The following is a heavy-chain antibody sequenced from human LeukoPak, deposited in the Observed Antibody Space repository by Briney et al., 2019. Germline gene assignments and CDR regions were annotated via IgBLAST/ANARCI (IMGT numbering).Heavy chain of an antibody. V-gene: IGHV3-15*01. J-gene: IGHJ4*02. CDR1: GFTFSNAW. Sequence: GGSLRLSCAASGFTFSNAWMSWVRQAPGEGLEWVGRIKSKTDGGTTDYAAPVKGRFTISRDDSKNTLYLQMNSLKTEDTAVYYCTTSAKGEVATISLFDYWGQGTLVTVSS. CDR3: TTSAKGEVATISLFDY. D-gene: IGHD5-12*01. CDR2: IKSKTDGGTT.